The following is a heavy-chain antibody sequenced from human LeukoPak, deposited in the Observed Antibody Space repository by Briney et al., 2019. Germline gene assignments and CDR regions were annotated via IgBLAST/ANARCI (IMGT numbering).Heavy chain of an antibody. J-gene: IGHJ4*02. CDR2: IFGSGGSP. Sequence: QPGGSLRLSCEASGFTFGSHAMYWVRQAPGKGLEWVAGIFGSGGSPHYADPMKGRFTISRDNSRNTVYLQINSLRAEDTAVYYCGKTTVGYSSGQKPAWPVDYWGQGTLVTVSS. CDR3: GKTTVGYSSGQKPAWPVDY. V-gene: IGHV3-23*01. CDR1: GFTFGSHA. D-gene: IGHD5-18*01.